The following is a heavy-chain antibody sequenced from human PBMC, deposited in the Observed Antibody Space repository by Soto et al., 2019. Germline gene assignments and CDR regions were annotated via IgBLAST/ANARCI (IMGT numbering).Heavy chain of an antibody. Sequence: GGSLRLSCAASGFTFSSYAMSWVRQAPGKGLEWVSAISGSGGSTYYADSVKGRFIISRDNSENTLYLQMNSLSADDTAVYYCAKVLPSIDAFDIWGQGTMVTVSS. CDR2: ISGSGGST. J-gene: IGHJ3*02. V-gene: IGHV3-23*01. D-gene: IGHD4-4*01. CDR1: GFTFSSYA. CDR3: AKVLPSIDAFDI.